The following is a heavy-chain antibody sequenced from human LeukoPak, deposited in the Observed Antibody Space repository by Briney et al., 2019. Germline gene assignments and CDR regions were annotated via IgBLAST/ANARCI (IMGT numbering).Heavy chain of an antibody. V-gene: IGHV1-8*03. Sequence: ASVKVSCRASGYTFTNYDIHWVRQATGQGLEWMGWMNPNSGNTGYAQKFQGRVTITRDASISTAYMELSSLMSEDTAVYYCAKDRYSSGWSLGIRYFDYWGQGTLVTVSS. D-gene: IGHD6-19*01. J-gene: IGHJ4*02. CDR1: GYTFTNYD. CDR2: MNPNSGNT. CDR3: AKDRYSSGWSLGIRYFDY.